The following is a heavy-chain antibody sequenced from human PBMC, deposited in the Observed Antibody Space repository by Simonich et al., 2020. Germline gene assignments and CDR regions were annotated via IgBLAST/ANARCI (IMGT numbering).Heavy chain of an antibody. CDR2: IYSGGST. V-gene: IGHV3-53*01. CDR3: ARWTATGYYFDY. CDR1: WFTVSSNY. J-gene: IGHJ4*02. D-gene: IGHD1-1*01. Sequence: EVQLVESGGGLIQPGGSLRLSCAASWFTVSSNYVSWGRQAPGKGRWWVSVIYSGGSTYYADSVKGRFTISRDNSKNTLYLQINSLRAEDTAVYYCARWTATGYYFDYWGQGTLVTVSS.